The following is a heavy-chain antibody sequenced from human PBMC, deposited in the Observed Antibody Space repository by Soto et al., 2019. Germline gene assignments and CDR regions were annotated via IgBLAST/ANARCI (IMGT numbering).Heavy chain of an antibody. CDR3: AKEVELAARGGFDY. Sequence: EVQLVESGGGLVQPGRSLRLSCAASGFTFDDYAMHWVRQAPGKGLEWVSGISWNSGSIGYADSVKGRFTISRDNAKNSLYLQMNSLRAEDTALYYCAKEVELAARGGFDYWGQGTLVTVSS. CDR1: GFTFDDYA. CDR2: ISWNSGSI. V-gene: IGHV3-9*01. D-gene: IGHD6-6*01. J-gene: IGHJ4*02.